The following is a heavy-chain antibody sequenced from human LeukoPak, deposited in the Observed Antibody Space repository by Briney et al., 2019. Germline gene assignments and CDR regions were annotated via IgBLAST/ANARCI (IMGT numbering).Heavy chain of an antibody. CDR2: IIPIFGTA. Sequence: GSSVKVSCKASAGTFSSYAISWVRQAPGQGLEWMGGIIPIFGTANYAQKFQGRVTITADESTSTAYMELSSLRSEDTAVYYCAREGSVVGAHLLWAFDIWGQGTMVTVSS. CDR1: AGTFSSYA. J-gene: IGHJ3*02. D-gene: IGHD1-26*01. V-gene: IGHV1-69*01. CDR3: AREGSVVGAHLLWAFDI.